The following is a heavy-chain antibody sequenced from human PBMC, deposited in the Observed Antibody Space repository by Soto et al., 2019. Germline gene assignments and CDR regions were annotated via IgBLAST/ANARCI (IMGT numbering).Heavy chain of an antibody. CDR3: ARHGVAEIDY. Sequence: EVQLVESGGGLVQPGGSLRLSCAASGFTFSDYNMIWVRQAPGKGLQWVSYIDIFSATIYYADSVRGRFTISRDNAKNSLYLQMNSLRDEDTAVYYCARHGVAEIDYWGQGTLVTVSS. J-gene: IGHJ4*02. D-gene: IGHD2-15*01. V-gene: IGHV3-48*02. CDR1: GFTFSDYN. CDR2: IDIFSATI.